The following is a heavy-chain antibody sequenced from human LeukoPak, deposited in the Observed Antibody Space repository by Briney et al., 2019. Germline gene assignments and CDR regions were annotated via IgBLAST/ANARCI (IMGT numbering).Heavy chain of an antibody. CDR2: ISGSGGST. Sequence: GGSLRLSCAASGFTFSSYGMSWVRQAPGKGLEWVSAISGSGGSTYYADSVKGRFTISRDNSKNMLYRQMKSLRAEDTAVYYCAKDGALRYFDWLSAWYFDYWGQGTLVTVSS. J-gene: IGHJ4*02. D-gene: IGHD3-9*01. CDR3: AKDGALRYFDWLSAWYFDY. V-gene: IGHV3-23*01. CDR1: GFTFSSYG.